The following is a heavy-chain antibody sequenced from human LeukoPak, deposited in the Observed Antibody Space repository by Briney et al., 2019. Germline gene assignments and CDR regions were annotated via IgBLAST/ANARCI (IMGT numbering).Heavy chain of an antibody. V-gene: IGHV3-74*01. D-gene: IGHD4-17*01. Sequence: GSLRLSCAASGFTFSSYWMHWVRQAPGKGPVWISRISTDGRSTNYADSVKGRFTISRDNSKNTLYLQINSLRAEDTAVYYCAKDPSVYYGDYIIRWGQGTLVIVSS. J-gene: IGHJ4*02. CDR2: ISTDGRST. CDR3: AKDPSVYYGDYIIR. CDR1: GFTFSSYW.